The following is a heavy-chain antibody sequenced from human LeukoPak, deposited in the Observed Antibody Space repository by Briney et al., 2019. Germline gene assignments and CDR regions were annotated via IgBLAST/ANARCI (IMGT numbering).Heavy chain of an antibody. Sequence: SETLSLTCTVSGGSISSYYWSWIRQPPGKGLEWIGYIYYSGSTNYNPSLKCRVTISVDTSKNQFSLKLSSVTAADTAVYYCARETLGGYCSGGSCYYNWFDPWGQGTLVTVSS. D-gene: IGHD2-15*01. J-gene: IGHJ5*02. V-gene: IGHV4-59*01. CDR3: ARETLGGYCSGGSCYYNWFDP. CDR2: IYYSGST. CDR1: GGSISSYY.